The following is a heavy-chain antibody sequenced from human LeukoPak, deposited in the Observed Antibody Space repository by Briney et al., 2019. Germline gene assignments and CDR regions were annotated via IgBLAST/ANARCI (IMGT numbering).Heavy chain of an antibody. Sequence: SVKVSCKASGGTFSSYAISWVRQAPGQGLEWMGGIIPIFGTANYAQKFQGRVTITADKSTSTAYMELSSLRSEDTAVYYCARDPRYSSSSYQGFDPWGQGTLVTVSS. J-gene: IGHJ5*02. CDR3: ARDPRYSSSSYQGFDP. CDR2: IIPIFGTA. CDR1: GGTFSSYA. D-gene: IGHD6-6*01. V-gene: IGHV1-69*06.